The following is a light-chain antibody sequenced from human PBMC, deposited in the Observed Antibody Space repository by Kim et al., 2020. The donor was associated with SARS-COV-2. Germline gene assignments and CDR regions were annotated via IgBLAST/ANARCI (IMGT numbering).Light chain of an antibody. CDR3: SSYPGSNNLGV. CDR2: DVS. CDR1: RSDVGGYNY. V-gene: IGLV2-8*01. Sequence: QSALTQPPSASGSPGQSVTISCTGTRSDVGGYNYVSWYQQHPGKAPKLMIYDVSKRPSGVPDRFSGSKSGNTASLTVSGLQAEDEADYYCSSYPGSNNLGVFGGGTQLTVL. J-gene: IGLJ3*02.